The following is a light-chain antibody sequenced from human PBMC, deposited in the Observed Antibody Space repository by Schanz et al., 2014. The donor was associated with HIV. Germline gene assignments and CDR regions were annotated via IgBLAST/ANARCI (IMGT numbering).Light chain of an antibody. CDR1: SGDVGSYNY. CDR2: DVS. Sequence: QSALTQPASVSGSPGQSISISCNGTSGDVGSYNYVSWYQQHPGKAPKLMIYDVSNRPSWVSSRFYGSKSGNKASLIISGLKDEDEDDYYCCSYAGRSTVVFGGGTKVTVL. V-gene: IGLV2-14*03. J-gene: IGLJ3*02. CDR3: CSYAGRSTVV.